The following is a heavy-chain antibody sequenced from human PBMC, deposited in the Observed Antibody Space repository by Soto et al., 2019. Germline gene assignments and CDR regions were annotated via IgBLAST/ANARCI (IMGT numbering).Heavy chain of an antibody. CDR2: ISHTGTT. CDR1: GGSFSGYY. CDR3: ARVISSRDEYFDY. D-gene: IGHD2-2*01. V-gene: IGHV4-34*01. Sequence: SETLSLTCAVYGGSFSGYYWSWIRLPPGKGLEWIGEISHTGTTNYNPSLKSRVTMSVDKPKNQFSLNLTSVTAADTAVYYCARVISSRDEYFDYWGQGTVVTVSS. J-gene: IGHJ4*02.